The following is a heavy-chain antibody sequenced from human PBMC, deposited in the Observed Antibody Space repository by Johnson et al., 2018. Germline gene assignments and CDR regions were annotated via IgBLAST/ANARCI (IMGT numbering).Heavy chain of an antibody. CDR1: GLNFINAW. J-gene: IGHJ4*02. D-gene: IGHD2/OR15-2a*01. CDR3: TPDRHVAYCNTNACPDS. Sequence: VQLQESGGGLVKAGESLRLSCTASGLNFINAWMNWVRQAPGKGLEWVGRVKRTTAGATPDYAAPVKGKFTISRDDSKNTGYLQMNSLKTEDTAVYYCTPDRHVAYCNTNACPDSWGQGTLVTVSS. V-gene: IGHV3-15*07. CDR2: VKRTTAGATP.